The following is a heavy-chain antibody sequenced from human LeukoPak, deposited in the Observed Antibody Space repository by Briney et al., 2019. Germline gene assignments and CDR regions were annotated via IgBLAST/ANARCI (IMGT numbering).Heavy chain of an antibody. V-gene: IGHV4-61*01. CDR2: IYYSGST. J-gene: IGHJ4*02. Sequence: SETLSLTCTVSGGSISSSSYYWGWIRQPPRKGLEWIGYIYYSGSTNYNPSLKSRVTISVDTSKNQFSLKLSSVTAADTAVYYCARDSHYGEGYFDYWGQGTLVTVS. CDR3: ARDSHYGEGYFDY. D-gene: IGHD4-17*01. CDR1: GGSISSSSYY.